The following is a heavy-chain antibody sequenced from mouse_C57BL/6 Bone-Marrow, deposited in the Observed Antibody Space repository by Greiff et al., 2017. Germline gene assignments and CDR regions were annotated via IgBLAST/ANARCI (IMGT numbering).Heavy chain of an antibody. D-gene: IGHD2-4*01. CDR3: ARYDYDGGGYAMDY. CDR2: IRNKANGYTT. J-gene: IGHJ4*01. V-gene: IGHV7-3*01. CDR1: GFTFTDYY. Sequence: EVKVEESGGGLVQPGGSLSLSCAASGFTFTDYYMSWVRQPPGKALEWLGFIRNKANGYTTEYSASVKGRFTISRDNSQSILYLQMNALRAEDSATYYCARYDYDGGGYAMDYWGQGTSVTVSS.